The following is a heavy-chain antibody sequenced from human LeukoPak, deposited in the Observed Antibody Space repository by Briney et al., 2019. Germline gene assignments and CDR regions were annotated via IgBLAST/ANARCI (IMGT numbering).Heavy chain of an antibody. D-gene: IGHD3-10*01. V-gene: IGHV4-4*02. CDR1: GGSISSRSW. J-gene: IGHJ4*02. Sequence: SETLSLTCVVSGGSISSRSWWTWVRQPPGKGLEWIGEIHHSGNTNYNPPLKSRVTISLDTSKNQFSLNLRSVTAADTAVYYCARLGGYGSGSAFDHWGQGTLVTVSS. CDR3: ARLGGYGSGSAFDH. CDR2: IHHSGNT.